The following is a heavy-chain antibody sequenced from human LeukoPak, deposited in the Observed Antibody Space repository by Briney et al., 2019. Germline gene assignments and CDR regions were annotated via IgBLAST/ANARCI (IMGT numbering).Heavy chain of an antibody. Sequence: PGGSLRLSCAASGFTFSSYGMSWVRQAPGKGLEWVSTISDSGGSTYYADSVKGRFTISRDNSKNTLYLQMNSLRAEDTAVYYCAKFGGVGAGYWGQGTLVTVSS. CDR1: GFTFSSYG. CDR3: AKFGGVGAGY. V-gene: IGHV3-23*01. CDR2: ISDSGGST. D-gene: IGHD3-16*01. J-gene: IGHJ4*02.